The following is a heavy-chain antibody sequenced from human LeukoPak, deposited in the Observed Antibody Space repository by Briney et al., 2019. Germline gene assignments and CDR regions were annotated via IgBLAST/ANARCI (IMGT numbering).Heavy chain of an antibody. CDR1: GSTFSSYW. CDR2: INTDGSST. V-gene: IGHV3-74*01. CDR3: ARASLED. J-gene: IGHJ4*02. Sequence: PGGSLRLSCAASGSTFSSYWMHWVRQAPGKGLVWVSGINTDGSSTRYADSVKGRFTIPRDSAKNTLYLQMNSLRAEDTAVYYCARASLEDWGQGTLVTVSS.